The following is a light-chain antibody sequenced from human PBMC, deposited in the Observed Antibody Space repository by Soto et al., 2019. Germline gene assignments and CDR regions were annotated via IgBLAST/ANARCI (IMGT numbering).Light chain of an antibody. Sequence: QSALTQPASVSGSPGQSITISCTGTTTDVGGYNFVSWYQHHPGKAPKLMIYNAFDRPSGVSNRFSGSKSGNTASLTISGLHAEDEAYYYCRSYTSSSVVFGGGTKLTVL. CDR3: RSYTSSSVV. V-gene: IGLV2-14*03. J-gene: IGLJ2*01. CDR1: TTDVGGYNF. CDR2: NAF.